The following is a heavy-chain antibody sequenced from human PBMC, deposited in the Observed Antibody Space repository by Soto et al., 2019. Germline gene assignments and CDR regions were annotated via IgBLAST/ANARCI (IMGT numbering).Heavy chain of an antibody. Sequence: QVQLVQSGAEVKKPGASVKVSCRASGYIFTNYAVHWVRQAPGQRLGWMGWINTGNGNTKVSQKFQGRVTITRDTSASTAYMEVSSLRSEDTAVYYCARGGGAVTTYLYHFDIWGQGTMVTVSS. CDR2: INTGNGNT. CDR3: ARGGGAVTTYLYHFDI. J-gene: IGHJ3*02. V-gene: IGHV1-3*04. D-gene: IGHD4-17*01. CDR1: GYIFTNYA.